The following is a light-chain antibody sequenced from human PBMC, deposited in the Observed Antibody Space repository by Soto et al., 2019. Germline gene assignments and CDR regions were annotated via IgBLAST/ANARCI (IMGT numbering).Light chain of an antibody. CDR2: AAS. V-gene: IGKV1D-12*01. Sequence: DIQVTQSPSSLSASVGVRFTITCRASQDISTYLGWYQQKPGKAPKLLIFAASTLQSGVPPRFIGSGSGTDFTLTISNLQPEDFATYYCQQGTALMYTFGQGTKLEIK. J-gene: IGKJ2*01. CDR1: QDISTY. CDR3: QQGTALMYT.